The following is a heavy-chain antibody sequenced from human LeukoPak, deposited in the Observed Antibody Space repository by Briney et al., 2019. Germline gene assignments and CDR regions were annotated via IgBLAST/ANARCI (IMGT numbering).Heavy chain of an antibody. CDR3: ARGDPRPATEQLVRSHYFDY. J-gene: IGHJ4*02. D-gene: IGHD6-6*01. Sequence: PSETLSLTCTVSGGSISSGGYYWSWLRQPPGKGLEWIGYIYHSGSTYYNPSLKSRVTISVDRSKNQFSLKLSSVTAADTAVYYCARGDPRPATEQLVRSHYFDYWGQGTLVTVSS. CDR2: IYHSGST. V-gene: IGHV4-30-2*01. CDR1: GGSISSGGYY.